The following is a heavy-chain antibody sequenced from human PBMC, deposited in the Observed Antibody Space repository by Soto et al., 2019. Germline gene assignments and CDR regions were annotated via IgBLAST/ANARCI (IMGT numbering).Heavy chain of an antibody. D-gene: IGHD6-13*01. CDR1: GYTFTSHA. Sequence: ASVKVSCKASGYTFTSHAIHWVRQAPGQRLEWMGWINAGGGNTKYSQEFQGRVTITRDTAANTAYMELNSLTSEDTAVYSCAKSGASRPGNWFDSWGQGTLVTVSS. CDR2: INAGGGNT. J-gene: IGHJ5*01. CDR3: AKSGASRPGNWFDS. V-gene: IGHV1-3*01.